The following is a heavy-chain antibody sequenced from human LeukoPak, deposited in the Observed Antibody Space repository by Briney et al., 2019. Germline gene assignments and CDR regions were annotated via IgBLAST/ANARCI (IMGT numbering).Heavy chain of an antibody. D-gene: IGHD5-12*01. CDR2: IKQDGSEK. CDR3: ASPYSGYVGEKYNWFDP. V-gene: IGHV3-7*03. Sequence: PGGSLRLSCAASGFTFSSYAMSWVRQAPGKGLEWVANIKQDGSEKYYVDSVKGRFTISRDNAKNSLYLQMNSLRAEDTAVYYCASPYSGYVGEKYNWFDPWGQGTLVTVSS. CDR1: GFTFSSYA. J-gene: IGHJ5*02.